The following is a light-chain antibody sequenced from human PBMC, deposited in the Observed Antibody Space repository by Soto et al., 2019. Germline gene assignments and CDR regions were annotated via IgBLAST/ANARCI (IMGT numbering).Light chain of an antibody. CDR1: QSVSSY. CDR3: QQRSNWTRK. Sequence: TKSVATLSASPIDRATLSFRASQSVSSYLAWYQQKPGQAPRLLIYDASNRATGIPARFSGSGSGTDFTLTISSLEPEDFAVYYCQQRSNWTRKFGQGAKVDIK. CDR2: DAS. J-gene: IGKJ1*01. V-gene: IGKV3-11*01.